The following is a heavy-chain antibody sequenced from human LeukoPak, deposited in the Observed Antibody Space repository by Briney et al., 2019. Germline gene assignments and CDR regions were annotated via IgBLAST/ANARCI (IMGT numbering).Heavy chain of an antibody. D-gene: IGHD3-16*02. Sequence: SETLSLTCALYGGSFSSYYWSWIRQPPGKGLEWVGEINHSGSTNNNPSLKSRVTISVDTSKNQFSLKLSAVTAADPAVFYCGRTGHEYIWGSYRQTIFDYWGQGTLVTVSS. CDR3: GRTGHEYIWGSYRQTIFDY. J-gene: IGHJ4*02. CDR2: INHSGST. V-gene: IGHV4-34*01. CDR1: GGSFSSYY.